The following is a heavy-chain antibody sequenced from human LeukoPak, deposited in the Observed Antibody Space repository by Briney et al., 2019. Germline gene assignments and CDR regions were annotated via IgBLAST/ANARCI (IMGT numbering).Heavy chain of an antibody. V-gene: IGHV3-30*02. D-gene: IGHD2-2*02. CDR2: IRYDGSNK. CDR3: ARDPFISYCSSTSCYKEDWFDP. CDR1: GFTFSSYG. J-gene: IGHJ5*02. Sequence: QSGGSLRLSCAASGFTFSSYGVHWVRQAPGKGLEWVAFIRYDGSNKYYADSVKGRFTISRDNSKNTLYLQMNSLRAEDTAVYYCARDPFISYCSSTSCYKEDWFDPWGQGTLVTVSS.